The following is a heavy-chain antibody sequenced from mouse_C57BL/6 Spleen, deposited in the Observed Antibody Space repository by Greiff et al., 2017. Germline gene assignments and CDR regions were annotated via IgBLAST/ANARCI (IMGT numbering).Heavy chain of an antibody. CDR3: ARGAYPAGDYFDY. J-gene: IGHJ2*01. Sequence: EVKLQESGPGLVKPSQSLSLTCSVTGYSITSGYYWNWIRQFPGNKLEWMGYISYDGSNNYNPSLKNRISITRDTSKNQFFLKLNSVTTEDTATYYCARGAYPAGDYFDYWGQGTTLTVSS. D-gene: IGHD6-5*01. CDR2: ISYDGSN. CDR1: GYSITSGYY. V-gene: IGHV3-6*01.